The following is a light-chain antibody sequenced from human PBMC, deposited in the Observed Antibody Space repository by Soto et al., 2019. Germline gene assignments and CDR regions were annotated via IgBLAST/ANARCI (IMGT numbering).Light chain of an antibody. CDR3: QQLNIFPPLFT. Sequence: DIQMTQSPSSLSASVGDRVTITCRASQGVSNNLAWYQQRPGKVPKLLIYAASTLQSGVPSRFSGSGSGTDFTLTISSLQPEDVATYYCQQLNIFPPLFTFGPGTKVDIK. CDR1: QGVSNN. J-gene: IGKJ3*01. V-gene: IGKV1-27*01. CDR2: AAS.